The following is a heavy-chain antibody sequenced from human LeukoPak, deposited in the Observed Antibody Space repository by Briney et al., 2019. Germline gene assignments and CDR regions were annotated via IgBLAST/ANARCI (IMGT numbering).Heavy chain of an antibody. CDR2: ISSSSRYT. CDR3: ARDLTTVTTAFFVY. V-gene: IGHV3-21*01. Sequence: PGGSPRLSCAASGFTFSSYSMNWVRQAPGRGLEWVSSISSSSRYTYYADSVKGRFTISRDNAKNSLYLQMNSLRAEDTAVYYCARDLTTVTTAFFVYWGQGTLVTVSS. D-gene: IGHD4-11*01. J-gene: IGHJ4*02. CDR1: GFTFSSYS.